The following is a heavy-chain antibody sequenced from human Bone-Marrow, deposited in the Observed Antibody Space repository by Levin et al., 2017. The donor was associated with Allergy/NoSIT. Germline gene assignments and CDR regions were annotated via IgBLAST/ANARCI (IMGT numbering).Heavy chain of an antibody. CDR3: IADVPQFVPQVDY. CDR1: GFTFTDAW. V-gene: IGHV3-15*01. Sequence: SCAVSGFTFTDAWMSWVRQAPGKGLEWVARIKSGGATEYAAPVKGRFTISRDDSKNTLHLQMDSLKTEDAAVYYCIADVPQFVPQVDYWGQGALVTVSS. D-gene: IGHD5-24*01. CDR2: IKSGGAT. J-gene: IGHJ4*02.